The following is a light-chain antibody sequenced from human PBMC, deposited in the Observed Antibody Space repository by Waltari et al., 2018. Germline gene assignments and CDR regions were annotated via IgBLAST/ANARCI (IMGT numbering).Light chain of an antibody. J-gene: IGLJ2*01. CDR3: QAWDSITVV. Sequence: SSELAQPPSVSVAPGQTARITRPGAEVGGKFTCWYQQKPGQSPVLVISQDTKRPSGIPERFSGSNSGNTATLTISGTQATDEADYYCQAWDSITVVFGGGTKLTVL. CDR2: QDT. V-gene: IGLV3-1*01. CDR1: EVGGKF.